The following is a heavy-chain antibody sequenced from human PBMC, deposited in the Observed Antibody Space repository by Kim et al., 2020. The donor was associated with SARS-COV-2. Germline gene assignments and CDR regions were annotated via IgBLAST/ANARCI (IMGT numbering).Heavy chain of an antibody. J-gene: IGHJ4*02. CDR2: INGEGGLR. CDR1: GFTFSSFA. Sequence: GGSLRLSCEASGFTFSSFAMTWVRQLPGKGLEWLSVINGEGGLRVYADSVKGRFTISRDNSKNTLYLQMNNLRADDTAVYYCAKGFHYGSGDMPNYFDYWCQGPLVTVSS. D-gene: IGHD3-10*01. V-gene: IGHV3-23*01. CDR3: AKGFHYGSGDMPNYFDY.